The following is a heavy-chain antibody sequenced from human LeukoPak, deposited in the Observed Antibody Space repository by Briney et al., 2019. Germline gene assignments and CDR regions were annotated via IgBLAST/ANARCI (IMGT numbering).Heavy chain of an antibody. Sequence: GGSLRLSCAASGFTFSSYWMSWVRQAPGKGLEWVANIKQDGSEKYYVDSVKGRFTISRDNAKNSLYLQMNSLRAEDTAMYYCARVGVEQQLEEYYFDYWGQGTLVTVSS. CDR1: GFTFSSYW. CDR3: ARVGVEQQLEEYYFDY. CDR2: IKQDGSEK. J-gene: IGHJ4*02. V-gene: IGHV3-7*03. D-gene: IGHD6-13*01.